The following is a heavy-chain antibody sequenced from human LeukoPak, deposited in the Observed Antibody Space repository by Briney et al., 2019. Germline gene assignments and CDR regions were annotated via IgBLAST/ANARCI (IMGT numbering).Heavy chain of an antibody. J-gene: IGHJ4*02. CDR1: GGPISSTGYF. D-gene: IGHD6-19*01. Sequence: SETLSLTCTVSGGPISSTGYFWGWIRQPPGKGLEWIGNVHHSGSTNYNPSLKSRVTISVDTSKNQISMVLRSVTAADTAVYYCANRGPGTGWSFDYWGQGTLITVSP. CDR3: ANRGPGTGWSFDY. CDR2: VHHSGST. V-gene: IGHV4-39*01.